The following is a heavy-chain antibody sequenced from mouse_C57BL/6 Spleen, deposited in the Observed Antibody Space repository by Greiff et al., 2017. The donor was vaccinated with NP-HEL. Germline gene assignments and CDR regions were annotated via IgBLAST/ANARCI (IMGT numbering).Heavy chain of an antibody. V-gene: IGHV1-69*01. CDR3: ARDWETDFDY. J-gene: IGHJ2*01. CDR1: GYTFTSYW. Sequence: QVQLQQPGAELVMPGASVKLSCKASGYTFTSYWMHWVKQRPGQGLEWIGEIDPSDSYTNYNQKFKGKSTLTVDKSSSTAYMQLKSLTSEDSAVYYCARDWETDFDYWGQGTTLTVSS. D-gene: IGHD4-1*01. CDR2: IDPSDSYT.